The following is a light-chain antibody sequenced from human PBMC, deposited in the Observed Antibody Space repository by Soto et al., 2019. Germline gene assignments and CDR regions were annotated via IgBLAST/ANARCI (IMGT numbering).Light chain of an antibody. CDR3: SSYTSSSTPYV. Sequence: QSVLTQPASASGSPGQARTISCAGTSSDSGGYNYVSWYQQHPGKAPKVMIYEVSNRPSGVSNRFSGSKSGNTASLTISGLQAEDEADYYCSSYTSSSTPYVFGSGTKVTVL. CDR2: EVS. CDR1: SSDSGGYNY. J-gene: IGLJ1*01. V-gene: IGLV2-14*01.